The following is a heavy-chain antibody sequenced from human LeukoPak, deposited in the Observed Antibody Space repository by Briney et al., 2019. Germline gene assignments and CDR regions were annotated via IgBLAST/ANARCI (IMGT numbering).Heavy chain of an antibody. D-gene: IGHD2-2*01. V-gene: IGHV4-59*01. CDR2: IYYSGST. Sequence: PSETLSLTCTVSGGSISSYYWSWIRQPPGKGLEWIGYIYYSGSTNYNPSLKSRVTISVDTSKNQFSLKLSSVTAADTAVYYCARVIGCSSTSCYAEYYYGMDVWGQGTTVTVSS. J-gene: IGHJ6*02. CDR1: GGSISSYY. CDR3: ARVIGCSSTSCYAEYYYGMDV.